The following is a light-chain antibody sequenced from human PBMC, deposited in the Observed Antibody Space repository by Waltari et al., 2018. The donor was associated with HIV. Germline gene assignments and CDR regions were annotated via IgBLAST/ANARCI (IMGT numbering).Light chain of an antibody. Sequence: DIQMTQSPSSVSASVGDRVTITCRASQGISTWLACYQQKPGKAPNLLIYAASSLQSGVPLRFSGSGSGTDFTLTISSVQPDDFATYFCQQTNSFPLTFGQGTKV. CDR3: QQTNSFPLT. CDR1: QGISTW. J-gene: IGKJ1*01. V-gene: IGKV1-12*01. CDR2: AAS.